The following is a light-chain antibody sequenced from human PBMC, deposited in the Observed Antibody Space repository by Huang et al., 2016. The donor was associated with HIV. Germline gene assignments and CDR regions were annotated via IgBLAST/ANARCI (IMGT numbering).Light chain of an antibody. J-gene: IGKJ3*01. CDR2: GAS. V-gene: IGKV3-15*01. Sequence: VMTQSPVTLSVSPGERATLSCRASQNVSSDLAWYQQRPGHPPRLRMYGASTRATGLPARFSGSGSGTECTLTIRSLQSEDFAVYYCQQYNKWPLFTFGPGTKVDIK. CDR1: QNVSSD. CDR3: QQYNKWPLFT.